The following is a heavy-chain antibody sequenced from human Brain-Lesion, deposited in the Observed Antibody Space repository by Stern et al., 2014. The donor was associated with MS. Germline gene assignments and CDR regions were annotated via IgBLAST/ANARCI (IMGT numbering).Heavy chain of an antibody. Sequence: VQLVESGGGVVPPGRPLILSCAASGFTFSSFGMHWVRQAPGKGLEWVAGISYDGSDKYYADSVKGRFTISRDNSKNTLYMEMNSLKVDDTAVYYCAKDRYWLTYVFGYWGRGSLVTVSS. CDR1: GFTFSSFG. CDR2: ISYDGSDK. CDR3: AKDRYWLTYVFGY. V-gene: IGHV3-30*18. D-gene: IGHD3-16*02. J-gene: IGHJ4*02.